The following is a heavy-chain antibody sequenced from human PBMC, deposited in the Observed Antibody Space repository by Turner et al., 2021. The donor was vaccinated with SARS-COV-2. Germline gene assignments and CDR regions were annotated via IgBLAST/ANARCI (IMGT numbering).Heavy chain of an antibody. CDR2: MYYSGTT. CDR3: ARRGDY. J-gene: IGHJ4*02. Sequence: QLQESGPGVVKPSETLSLTCTVSGGSISSYDYYWDWIRQPTGMGLEWIGSMYYSGTTHYNPSLRGRVTISIDTSKNQFSLKVTSVTATDTAVYYCARRGDYWGQGMLVTVSS. CDR1: GGSISSYDYY. V-gene: IGHV4-39*01. D-gene: IGHD3-16*01.